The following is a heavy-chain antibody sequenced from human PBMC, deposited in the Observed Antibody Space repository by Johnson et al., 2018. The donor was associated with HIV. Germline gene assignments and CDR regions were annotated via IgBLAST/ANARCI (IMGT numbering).Heavy chain of an antibody. CDR3: ARDRGYSSSSANAFDI. Sequence: VQLVESGGGLVQPGGSLRLSCAASGFTFSSYAMHWVRQAPGKGLVWVSVIYSGGSTYYADSVKGRFTISRDNSKNTLSLQMNSLRAEDTAVYYCARDRGYSSSSANAFDIWGQGTMVTVSS. J-gene: IGHJ3*02. V-gene: IGHV3-66*02. CDR1: GFTFSSYA. D-gene: IGHD6-6*01. CDR2: IYSGGST.